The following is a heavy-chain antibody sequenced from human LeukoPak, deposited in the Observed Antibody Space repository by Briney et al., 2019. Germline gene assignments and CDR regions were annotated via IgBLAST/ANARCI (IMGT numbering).Heavy chain of an antibody. CDR3: AREYILTGPMDV. CDR2: INWNGAST. CDR1: GFTFDDFG. J-gene: IGHJ6*03. Sequence: AGGSLRLSCAASGFTFDDFGMSWVRQAPGKGLEWVSGINWNGASTGYADSVKGRFTISRDNSKNTLYLQMNSLRAEDTAVYYCAREYILTGPMDVWGKGTTVTVSS. D-gene: IGHD3-9*01. V-gene: IGHV3-20*04.